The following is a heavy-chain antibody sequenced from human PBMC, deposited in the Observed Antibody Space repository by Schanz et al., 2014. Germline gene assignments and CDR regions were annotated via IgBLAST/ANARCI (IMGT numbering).Heavy chain of an antibody. CDR1: GFTFSSYA. CDR2: VTGSGGCT. D-gene: IGHD3-22*01. CDR3: AKEHEISGQESDY. Sequence: EVKLLESGGHLVQPGRSLRLSCAASGFTFSSYAMSWVRQAPGKGPEWVSSVTGSGGCTYYADSVRGRFSISRDKSKNKLYLQRNSVRAEDADVYESAKEHEISGQESDYWGQGTLVTVSS. J-gene: IGHJ4*02. V-gene: IGHV3-23*01.